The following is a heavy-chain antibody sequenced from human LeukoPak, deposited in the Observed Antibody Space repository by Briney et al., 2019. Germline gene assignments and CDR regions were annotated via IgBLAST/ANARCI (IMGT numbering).Heavy chain of an antibody. Sequence: GRSLRLSCAASGFTFDNYAMHWVRQAPGKGLEWLSIISWNSGYIGYADSVKGRFTISRDNAKKSLDLQMNTLRAEDTAFYYCAKVRGTYSSGYFFDYWGQGTLVTVSS. CDR1: GFTFDNYA. CDR2: ISWNSGYI. CDR3: AKVRGTYSSGYFFDY. J-gene: IGHJ4*02. D-gene: IGHD6-19*01. V-gene: IGHV3-9*01.